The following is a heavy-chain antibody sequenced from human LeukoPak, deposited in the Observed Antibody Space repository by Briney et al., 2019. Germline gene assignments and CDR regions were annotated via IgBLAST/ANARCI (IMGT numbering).Heavy chain of an antibody. V-gene: IGHV3-48*01. CDR1: GFTFSSYS. Sequence: GGSLSLSCAASGFTFSSYSMNWVRQAPGKGLEWVSYISSSSSTIYYADSVKGRFTISRDNAKNSLYLQMNSLRAEDTAVYYCAREFSGSNYGFPFDYWGQGTLVTVSS. CDR3: AREFSGSNYGFPFDY. CDR2: ISSSSSTI. D-gene: IGHD1-26*01. J-gene: IGHJ4*02.